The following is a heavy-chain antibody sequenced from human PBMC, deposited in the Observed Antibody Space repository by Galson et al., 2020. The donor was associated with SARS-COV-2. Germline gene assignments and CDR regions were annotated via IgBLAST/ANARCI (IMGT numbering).Heavy chain of an antibody. CDR3: GIQPRIVAVGYHYYYGLKF. V-gene: IGHV1-2*02. Sequence: ASVKDSCKTPGYTFTRYYINWVRQAPGQELEWVGWINPQNDVTNYAQEFQGSVTVTSDRSNSTGYMELNGLRSDDTAVYYCGIQPRIVAVGYHYYYGLKFWGQVTTVSVSS. D-gene: IGHD6-13*01. CDR2: INPQNDVT. CDR1: GYTFTRYY. J-gene: IGHJ6*02.